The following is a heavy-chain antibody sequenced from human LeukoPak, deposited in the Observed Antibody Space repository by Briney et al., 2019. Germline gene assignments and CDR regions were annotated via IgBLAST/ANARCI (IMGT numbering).Heavy chain of an antibody. Sequence: SETLSLTCTVSGGSISSYYWSWIRQSPGKGLECIGYIYYSGSTNYNPSLKSRVTISVDTSKNQFSLKLSSVTAADTAVYYCARRTVRGVIRYWGQGTLVTVSS. D-gene: IGHD3-10*01. CDR1: GGSISSYY. CDR2: IYYSGST. V-gene: IGHV4-59*12. J-gene: IGHJ4*02. CDR3: ARRTVRGVIRY.